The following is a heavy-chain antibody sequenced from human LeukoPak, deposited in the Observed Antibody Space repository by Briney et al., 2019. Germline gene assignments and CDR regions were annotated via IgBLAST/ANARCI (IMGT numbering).Heavy chain of an antibody. CDR2: IKQDGSEK. D-gene: IGHD3-10*01. CDR3: AKDPQRITNSGFDY. J-gene: IGHJ4*02. V-gene: IGHV3-7*03. Sequence: GGSLRLSCAASGFTFSSYWMSWVRQAPGKGLEWVANIKQDGSEKYYVDSVKGRFTISRDNAKNSLYLQMNSLRAEDTAVYYCAKDPQRITNSGFDYWGQGTLVTVSS. CDR1: GFTFSSYW.